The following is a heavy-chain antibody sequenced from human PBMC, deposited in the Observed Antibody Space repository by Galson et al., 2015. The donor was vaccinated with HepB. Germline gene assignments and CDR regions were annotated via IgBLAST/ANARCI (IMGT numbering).Heavy chain of an antibody. Sequence: SLRLSCAASGFTFSSYWMSWVRQAPGKGLEWVANIKQDGSEKYYVDSVKGRFTISRDNAKNSLYLQMNSLRAEDTAVYYCARDRYLWFGELSPDFDYWGQGTLVTVSS. J-gene: IGHJ4*02. V-gene: IGHV3-7*03. CDR3: ARDRYLWFGELSPDFDY. D-gene: IGHD3-10*01. CDR2: IKQDGSEK. CDR1: GFTFSSYW.